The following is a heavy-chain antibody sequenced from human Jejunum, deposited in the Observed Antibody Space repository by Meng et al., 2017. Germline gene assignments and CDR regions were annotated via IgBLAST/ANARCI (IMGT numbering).Heavy chain of an antibody. V-gene: IGHV4-4*02. CDR1: GASMSRNTW. Sequence: QGGGPGIGRASGALSPACAVAGASMSRNTWWSWVRQAAGKGLEWIGEIHHSGNINYNPSLKSRVTMSLDKPKNQFSLEVTSVTAADTAVYYCARDLLGPAIAATGWFDPWGQGTLVTVSS. CDR2: IHHSGNI. CDR3: ARDLLGPAIAATGWFDP. D-gene: IGHD6-13*01. J-gene: IGHJ5*02.